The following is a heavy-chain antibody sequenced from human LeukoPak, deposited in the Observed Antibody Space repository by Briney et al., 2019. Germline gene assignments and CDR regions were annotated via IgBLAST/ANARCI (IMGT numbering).Heavy chain of an antibody. J-gene: IGHJ4*02. CDR1: GYTLTELS. D-gene: IGHD2-15*01. CDR3: ATQYCSGGSCYFDY. Sequence: ASVKVSCKVSGYTLTELSMHWVRQAPGKGLEWMGGFDPEDGETIYAQKFQGRVTMTEDTSTDTAYMELSSLRSEDTAVYYCATQYCSGGSCYFDYWGQGTLVTASS. V-gene: IGHV1-24*01. CDR2: FDPEDGET.